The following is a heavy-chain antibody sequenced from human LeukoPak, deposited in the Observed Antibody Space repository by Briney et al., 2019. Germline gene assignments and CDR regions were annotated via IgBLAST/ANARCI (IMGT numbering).Heavy chain of an antibody. V-gene: IGHV1-46*01. Sequence: ASVKVSCKASGYTFTIYYMHWVRQAPGQGLEWMGIINPSGGSTSYAQKFQGRVTMTRDTSTSTVYMELSSLRSEDTAVYYCARGGVITMIVVVEAFDIWGQGTMVTVSS. CDR1: GYTFTIYY. J-gene: IGHJ3*02. CDR3: ARGGVITMIVVVEAFDI. CDR2: INPSGGST. D-gene: IGHD3-22*01.